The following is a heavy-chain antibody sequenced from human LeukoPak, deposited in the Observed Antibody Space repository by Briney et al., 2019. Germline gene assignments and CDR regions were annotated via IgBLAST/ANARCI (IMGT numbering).Heavy chain of an antibody. CDR2: IYPGGSDT. CDR1: GYSFSTYW. CDR3: ARQDTAMALLAY. V-gene: IGHV5-51*01. Sequence: GESLKISCKGSGYSFSTYWIGWVRQMPGKGLEWMGIIYPGGSDTRYSPSFQGQVTISADKSISTAYLQWSSLEASDTAMYYCARQDTAMALLAYWGQGTLVTVSS. J-gene: IGHJ4*02. D-gene: IGHD5-18*01.